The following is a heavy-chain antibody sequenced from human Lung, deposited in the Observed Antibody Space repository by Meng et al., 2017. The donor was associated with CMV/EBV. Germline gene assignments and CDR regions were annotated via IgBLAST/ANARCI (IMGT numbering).Heavy chain of an antibody. CDR2: INAYNGDT. D-gene: IGHD1-26*01. CDR3: ARVEVGITSGDY. V-gene: IGHV1-18*01. Sequence: QAPLVQSGGAGTKAGASVKVSCKASGYTVTNYGNTWVRQAPGQGLEWMGWINAYNGDTNYAQTLQGRVTMTTDTSTSTAYMELRSLRSDDTAVYYCARVEVGITSGDYWGQGTLVTVSS. J-gene: IGHJ4*02. CDR1: GYTVTNYG.